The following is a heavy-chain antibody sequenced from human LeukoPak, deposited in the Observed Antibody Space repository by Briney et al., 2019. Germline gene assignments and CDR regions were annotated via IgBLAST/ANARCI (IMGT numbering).Heavy chain of an antibody. CDR3: VKGYCSSISCFGDY. J-gene: IGHJ4*02. CDR1: GFTFSHYW. D-gene: IGHD2-2*01. Sequence: PGRSLRLSCAPSGFTFSHYWISSVRQAPGEGLGWVANIKQEGSEKYYTDSVKGRFTISRDNDKNSVYLQINSLRAEDTAVYYCVKGYCSSISCFGDYWGQGTLVTFSS. CDR2: IKQEGSEK. V-gene: IGHV3-7*05.